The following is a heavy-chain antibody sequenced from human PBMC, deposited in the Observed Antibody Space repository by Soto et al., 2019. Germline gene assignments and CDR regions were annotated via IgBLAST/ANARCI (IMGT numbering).Heavy chain of an antibody. Sequence: SVKVSCKASGGPFSSCAIIWVRQAPGQGLEWMGGIIPIFGTANYAQKFQGRVTITADESTSTAYMELSSLRSEDTAVYYCARGSLYYYDSSGYYRYYYGMDVWGQGTTVTVSS. CDR3: ARGSLYYYDSSGYYRYYYGMDV. CDR2: IIPIFGTA. V-gene: IGHV1-69*01. J-gene: IGHJ6*02. D-gene: IGHD3-22*01. CDR1: GGPFSSCA.